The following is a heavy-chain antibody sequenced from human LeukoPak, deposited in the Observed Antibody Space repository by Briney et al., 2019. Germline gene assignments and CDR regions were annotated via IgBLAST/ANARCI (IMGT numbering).Heavy chain of an antibody. V-gene: IGHV3-9*01. CDR3: AKDVLMVPVVPTDY. CDR2: ISWNSGSI. CDR1: GFTFDDYA. Sequence: GGSLRLSCVVSGFTFDDYAMHWVRQAPGKGLEWVAAISWNSGSIGYANSVKGRFTISRDSAKNSLYLQMNSLRAEDTALYYCAKDVLMVPVVPTDYWGQGTLVTVSS. J-gene: IGHJ4*02. D-gene: IGHD2-15*01.